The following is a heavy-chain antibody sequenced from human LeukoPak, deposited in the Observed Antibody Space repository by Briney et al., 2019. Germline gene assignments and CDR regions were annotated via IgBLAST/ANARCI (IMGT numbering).Heavy chain of an antibody. CDR3: ARSSSSDYFDY. CDR1: GFTFSSYA. CDR2: IKQDGSEK. D-gene: IGHD6-6*01. Sequence: GGSLRLSCAASGFTFSSYAMSWVRQAPGKGLEWVANIKQDGSEKYYVDSVKGRFTISRDNAKNSLYLQMNSLRAEDTAVYYCARSSSSDYFDYWGQGTLVTVSS. V-gene: IGHV3-7*01. J-gene: IGHJ4*02.